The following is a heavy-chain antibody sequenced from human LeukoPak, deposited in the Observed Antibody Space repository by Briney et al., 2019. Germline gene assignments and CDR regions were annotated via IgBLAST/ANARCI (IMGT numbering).Heavy chain of an antibody. Sequence: GGSLRLSCSASGFTFSSYAMHWVRQAPGKGLEYVSAVSSNGGSTYYADSVKGRFTISRDNSKNTLYLQMSSLRAEDTAVYYCVRQWLVLGHYYFDYWGQGTLVTVSS. D-gene: IGHD6-19*01. CDR3: VRQWLVLGHYYFDY. CDR2: VSSNGGST. CDR1: GFTFSSYA. J-gene: IGHJ4*02. V-gene: IGHV3-64D*09.